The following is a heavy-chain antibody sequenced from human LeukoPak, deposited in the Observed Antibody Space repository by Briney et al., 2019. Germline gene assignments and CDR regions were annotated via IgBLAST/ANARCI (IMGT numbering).Heavy chain of an antibody. Sequence: ASVKVSCKASGGTFSSYAISWVRQAPGQGLEWMGGIIPIFGTANYAQKLQGRVTMTTDTSTSTAYMELRSLRSDDTAVYYCARDRSGLHWDYWGQGTLVTVSS. CDR2: IIPIFGTA. J-gene: IGHJ4*02. V-gene: IGHV1-69*05. D-gene: IGHD4-11*01. CDR1: GGTFSSYA. CDR3: ARDRSGLHWDY.